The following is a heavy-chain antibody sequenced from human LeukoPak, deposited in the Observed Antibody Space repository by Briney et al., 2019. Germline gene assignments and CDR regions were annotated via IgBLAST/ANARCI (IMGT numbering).Heavy chain of an antibody. J-gene: IGHJ4*02. CDR1: GYTFTDFY. Sequence: ASVKVSCKTSGYTFTDFYFHWVRQAPGQGLEWMGWVNPNSGGTIYAQKFQDRVTMTRDMSISTAYMELSRLRSDDTAIYYCARADTMLVYFDYWGQGTLVTVSS. V-gene: IGHV1-2*02. CDR2: VNPNSGGT. D-gene: IGHD3-22*01. CDR3: ARADTMLVYFDY.